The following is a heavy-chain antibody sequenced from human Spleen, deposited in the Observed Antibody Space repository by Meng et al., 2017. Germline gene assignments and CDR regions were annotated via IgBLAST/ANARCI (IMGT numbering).Heavy chain of an antibody. V-gene: IGHV1-8*03. CDR3: ARAYCSGSYYNVPDAFDI. CDR2: MNPNSGNT. J-gene: IGHJ3*02. Sequence: ASVKVSCKASGYTFTSYDINWVRQATGQGLEWMGWMNPNSGNTGYAQKFQGRVTITRNTSISTAYMELSSLRSEDTAVYYCARAYCSGSYYNVPDAFDIWGQETMVTVSS. D-gene: IGHD3-10*01. CDR1: GYTFTSYD.